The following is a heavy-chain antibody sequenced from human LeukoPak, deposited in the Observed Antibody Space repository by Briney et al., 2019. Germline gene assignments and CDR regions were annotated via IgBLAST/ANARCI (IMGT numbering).Heavy chain of an antibody. CDR1: GFTFSSYS. V-gene: IGHV3-21*01. J-gene: IGHJ3*02. D-gene: IGHD6-25*01. Sequence: GGSLRLSCAASGFTFSSYSMNWVRQAPGKGPEWVSSISSSSSYIYYADSVKGRFTISRDNAKNSLYLQMNSLRAEDTAVYYCARTHFSDDAFDIWGQGTMVTVSS. CDR2: ISSSSSYI. CDR3: ARTHFSDDAFDI.